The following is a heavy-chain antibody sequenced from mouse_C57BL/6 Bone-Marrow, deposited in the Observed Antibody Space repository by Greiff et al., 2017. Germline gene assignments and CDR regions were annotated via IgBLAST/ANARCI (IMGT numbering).Heavy chain of an antibody. CDR3: ARGDYYGPTY. J-gene: IGHJ2*01. D-gene: IGHD1-1*01. Sequence: QVQLQQSGAELARPGASVKLSCKASGYTFTSYGISWVKQRTGPGLEWIGEIYPRSGNTYYNEQFKGKATLTADKSSSTAYMELRSLTSADSAVYFCARGDYYGPTYWGQGTTLTVSS. CDR1: GYTFTSYG. CDR2: IYPRSGNT. V-gene: IGHV1-81*01.